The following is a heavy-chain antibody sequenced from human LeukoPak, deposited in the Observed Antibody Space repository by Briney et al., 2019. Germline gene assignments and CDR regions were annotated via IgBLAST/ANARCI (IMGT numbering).Heavy chain of an antibody. D-gene: IGHD2-2*01. CDR1: GGSISSYY. CDR2: IYYSGST. CDR3: ARGYCSSTSCYVVDGFYFDY. Sequence: SETLSLTCTVSGGSISSYYWSWIRQPPGRGLEWIGYIYYSGSTNYNPSLKSRVTISVDTSKNQFSLKLSSVTAADTAVYYCARGYCSSTSCYVVDGFYFDYWGQGTLVTVSS. V-gene: IGHV4-59*08. J-gene: IGHJ4*02.